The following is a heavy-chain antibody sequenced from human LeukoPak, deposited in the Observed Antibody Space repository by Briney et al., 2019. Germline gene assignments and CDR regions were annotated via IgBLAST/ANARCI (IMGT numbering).Heavy chain of an antibody. CDR1: GGSISSYY. Sequence: SETLSLTCTVSGGSISSYYWSWIRQPPGKGLEWIGYIYYSGSTNYNPSLRSRVTVSVDTSKNQFSLKLSSVTAADTAVYYCARDGGGTFDYWGQGTLVTVSS. J-gene: IGHJ4*02. CDR2: IYYSGST. V-gene: IGHV4-59*01. CDR3: ARDGGGTFDY. D-gene: IGHD1-1*01.